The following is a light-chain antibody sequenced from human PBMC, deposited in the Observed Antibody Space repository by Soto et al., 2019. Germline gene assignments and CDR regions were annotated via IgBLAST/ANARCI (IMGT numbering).Light chain of an antibody. J-gene: IGLJ1*01. V-gene: IGLV2-14*01. Sequence: QSVLTQPASVSGSPGQSITISCTGTSSDVGGYNYVSWYQQHPGKAPKLMIYEVTNRPSGVSNRSSGSKSGNTASLTISGLQAEDEADYYCGSYSSSTTPFVFGSGTKVTVL. CDR2: EVT. CDR1: SSDVGGYNY. CDR3: GSYSSSTTPFV.